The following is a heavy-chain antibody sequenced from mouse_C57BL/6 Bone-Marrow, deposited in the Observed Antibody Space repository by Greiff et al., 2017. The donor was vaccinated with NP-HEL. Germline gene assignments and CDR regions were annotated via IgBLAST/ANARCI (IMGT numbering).Heavy chain of an antibody. D-gene: IGHD2-3*01. V-gene: IGHV1-81*01. Sequence: QVQLKQSGAELARPGASVKLSCKASGYTFTSYGISWVKQRTGRGLEWIGEIYPRSGNTYYNEKFKGKATLTADKSSSTAYMELRSLTSEDSAVYFCARDDGYYSWFAYWGQGTLVTVSA. J-gene: IGHJ3*01. CDR3: ARDDGYYSWFAY. CDR2: IYPRSGNT. CDR1: GYTFTSYG.